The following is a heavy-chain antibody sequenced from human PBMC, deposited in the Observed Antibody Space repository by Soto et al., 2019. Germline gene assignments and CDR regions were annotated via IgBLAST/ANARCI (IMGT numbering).Heavy chain of an antibody. V-gene: IGHV3-30-3*01. Sequence: QVQLVESGGGVVQPGRSLRLSCAASGFTFSSYAMHWVREAPGKGLEWVAVISYDGSNKHYADSVKGLFTISRDSSKNTLFLQMNSLRAEDTAVYYCARGRTTVTTGDFHHWGQGTLVTVSS. D-gene: IGHD4-17*01. CDR3: ARGRTTVTTGDFHH. CDR2: ISYDGSNK. CDR1: GFTFSSYA. J-gene: IGHJ1*01.